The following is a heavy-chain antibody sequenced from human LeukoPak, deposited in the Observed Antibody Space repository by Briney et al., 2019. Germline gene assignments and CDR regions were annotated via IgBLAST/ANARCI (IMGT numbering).Heavy chain of an antibody. V-gene: IGHV4-39*01. CDR3: APMYSSGWPRPNWFDP. CDR1: GGSISRSSYY. CDR2: IHYSGST. D-gene: IGHD6-19*01. J-gene: IGHJ5*02. Sequence: SETLSLTCTVSGGSISRSSYYWGWIRQPPGKGLEWIGSIHYSGSTYYNPSLKSRVTISVDTSKNQFSLKLSSVTAADTAVYYCAPMYSSGWPRPNWFDPWGQGTLVTVSS.